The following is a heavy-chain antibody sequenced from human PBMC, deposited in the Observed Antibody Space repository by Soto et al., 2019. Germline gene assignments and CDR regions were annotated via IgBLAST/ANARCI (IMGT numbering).Heavy chain of an antibody. CDR3: ARDRRGGWYRY. CDR2: ISAYNGNT. J-gene: IGHJ4*02. Sequence: GASVKVSCKASGYTFTSYGISWVRQAPGQGLEWMGWISAYNGNTNYAQSLRGRVTMTTDTATSTAYMELRSLSSDDTAVYFCARDRRGGWYRYWGRGTLVTVSS. V-gene: IGHV1-18*01. D-gene: IGHD6-19*01. CDR1: GYTFTSYG.